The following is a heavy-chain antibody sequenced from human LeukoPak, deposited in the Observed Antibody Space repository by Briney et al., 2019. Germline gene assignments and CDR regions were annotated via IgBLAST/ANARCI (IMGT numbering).Heavy chain of an antibody. D-gene: IGHD1-1*01. CDR2: INPSGGST. J-gene: IGHJ5*02. CDR1: GYTFTGYY. Sequence: ASVKVSCKASGYTFTGYYMHWVRQAPGQGLEWMGIINPSGGSTSYAQKFQGRVTMTRDMSTSTVYMELSSLRSEDTAVYYCARGGGTTGTTRANWFDPWGQGTLVTVSS. CDR3: ARGGGTTGTTRANWFDP. V-gene: IGHV1-46*01.